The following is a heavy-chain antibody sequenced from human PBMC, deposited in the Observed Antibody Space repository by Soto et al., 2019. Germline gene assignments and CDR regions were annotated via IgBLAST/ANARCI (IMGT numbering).Heavy chain of an antibody. V-gene: IGHV1-18*01. D-gene: IGHD6-13*01. CDR1: GYTFSGYG. J-gene: IGHJ4*02. Sequence: QVHLVQSGSEVKKPGASVKISCKSSGYTFSGYGVTWVRQSPGQGLEWMGWIIVYDGDTNYAQKFQDRITLTIDTSTSTAYMELRSLRSEDTAVYYCTTDLGGSFIDFWGQGTLVTVSS. CDR3: TTDLGGSFIDF. CDR2: IIVYDGDT.